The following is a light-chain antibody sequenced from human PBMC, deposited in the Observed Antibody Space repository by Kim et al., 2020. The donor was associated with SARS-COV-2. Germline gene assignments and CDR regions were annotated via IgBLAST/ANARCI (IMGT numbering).Light chain of an antibody. CDR2: GKN. CDR1: SLRSYY. Sequence: AVGQTVRITCQGDSLRSYYASWYQQKPGQAPVLVIYGKNNRPSGIPDRFSGSSSGNTASLTITGAQAEDAADYYCNSRDSSGNHVVFGGGTQLTVL. V-gene: IGLV3-19*01. J-gene: IGLJ2*01. CDR3: NSRDSSGNHVV.